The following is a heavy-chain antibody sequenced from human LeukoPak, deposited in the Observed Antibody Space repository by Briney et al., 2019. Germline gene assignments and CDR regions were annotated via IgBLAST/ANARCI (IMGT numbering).Heavy chain of an antibody. CDR2: INPNSGGT. CDR3: ARGRAYCSSTSCYGYYYYGMDV. Sequence: ASVKVSCKASGYTFTGYYMHWVRQAPGQGLEWMGWINPNSGGTNYAQKFQGRVTMTRDTSISTAYMELSRLRSDDTAVYYCARGRAYCSSTSCYGYYYYGMDVWGQGTTVTVSS. V-gene: IGHV1-2*02. D-gene: IGHD2-2*01. J-gene: IGHJ6*02. CDR1: GYTFTGYY.